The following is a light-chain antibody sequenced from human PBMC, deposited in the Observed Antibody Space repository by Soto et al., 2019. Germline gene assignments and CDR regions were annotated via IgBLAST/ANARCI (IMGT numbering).Light chain of an antibody. V-gene: IGKV3-20*01. Sequence: EIVLTQSPDTLSLAPGDSATRSCRASQSVRSSYLAWYQQTPGQTPRLLIYAASSRATGIPDRFSGSGSGPDFSLTISRLEAEDFAVYYCQQYGSSPRTFGQGTKVDIK. CDR2: AAS. CDR1: QSVRSSY. CDR3: QQYGSSPRT. J-gene: IGKJ1*01.